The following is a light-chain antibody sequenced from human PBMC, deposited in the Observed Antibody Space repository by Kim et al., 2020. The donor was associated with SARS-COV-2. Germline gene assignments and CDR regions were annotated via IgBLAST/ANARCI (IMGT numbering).Light chain of an antibody. CDR1: QSVNSC. Sequence: LSLPPGERATLSCRASQSVNSCLAWYQQKPGQAPRLLIYEASNRATGIPARFSGSGSGTDFTLTISSLEPEDFAVYYCQQRSNWYTFGQGTKLEI. V-gene: IGKV3-11*01. J-gene: IGKJ2*01. CDR3: QQRSNWYT. CDR2: EAS.